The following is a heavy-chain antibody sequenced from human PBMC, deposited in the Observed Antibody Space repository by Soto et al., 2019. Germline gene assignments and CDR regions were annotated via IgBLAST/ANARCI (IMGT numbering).Heavy chain of an antibody. CDR3: AHTLFGIYDRNANRFDP. D-gene: IGHD3-22*01. Sequence: QITLKESGPTLVKPTQTLTLTCTFSGFSLSTSGVGVGWIRQPPGKALEWLALIYWDDDKRYSPSLKSRLTIPQDTSKNQVVPTMTNIDPVDPATYFCAHTLFGIYDRNANRFDPWGQGTLVTVSS. CDR1: GFSLSTSGVG. V-gene: IGHV2-5*02. CDR2: IYWDDDK. J-gene: IGHJ5*02.